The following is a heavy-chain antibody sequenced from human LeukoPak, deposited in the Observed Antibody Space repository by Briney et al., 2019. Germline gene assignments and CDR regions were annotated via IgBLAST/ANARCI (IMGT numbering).Heavy chain of an antibody. CDR2: IKQDGSEK. D-gene: IGHD3-22*01. Sequence: AGGSLRLSCAASGFTFSSYAMSWVRQAPGKGLEWVANIKQDGSEKYYVDSVKGRFTISRDNAKNSLYLQMNSLRAEDTAVYYCARVYGVRGDSSGPAGYWGQGTLVTVSS. CDR3: ARVYGVRGDSSGPAGY. V-gene: IGHV3-7*01. J-gene: IGHJ4*02. CDR1: GFTFSSYA.